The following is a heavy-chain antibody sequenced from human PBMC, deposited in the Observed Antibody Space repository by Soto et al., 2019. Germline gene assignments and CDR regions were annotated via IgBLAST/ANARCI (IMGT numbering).Heavy chain of an antibody. CDR2: IFHSGSS. CDR1: GGSVTGFY. V-gene: IGHV4-59*02. J-gene: IGHJ4*02. D-gene: IGHD6-19*01. Sequence: SETLSLTCTVSGGSVTGFYWSWIRQPPGKGLEWIGYIFHSGSSNYNPSLKSRVTISVDTSKSQISLRLTSVTAADTAVYYCGRAPGLGVAHSDYRGQVTLGTVSS. CDR3: GRAPGLGVAHSDY.